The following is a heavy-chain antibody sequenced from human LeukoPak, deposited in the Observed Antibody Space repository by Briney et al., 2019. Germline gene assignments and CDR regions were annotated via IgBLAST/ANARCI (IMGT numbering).Heavy chain of an antibody. J-gene: IGHJ6*02. D-gene: IGHD4-17*01. V-gene: IGHV4-34*01. CDR3: ASSCRVTTSSHYHGMDV. Sequence: SETLSLTCAVYGGSFSGYYWSWIRQPPGKGLEWIGEINHSGSTNYNPSLKSRVTISVDTSKNQFSLKLSSVTAADTAVYYCASSCRVTTSSHYHGMDVWGQGTTVTVSS. CDR2: INHSGST. CDR1: GGSFSGYY.